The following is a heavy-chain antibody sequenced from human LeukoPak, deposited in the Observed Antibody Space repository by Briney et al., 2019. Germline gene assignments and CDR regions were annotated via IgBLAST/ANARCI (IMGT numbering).Heavy chain of an antibody. D-gene: IGHD3-3*01. J-gene: IGHJ4*02. CDR3: ARVSSDFWSGYYTRLTQYYFDY. V-gene: IGHV4-34*01. CDR1: GESYTDYH. CDR2: ISHDEGT. Sequence: SETLSLTCAIYGESYTDYHLSWIRQPPGKGLEWIGEISHDEGTNYNPSLRSRVSISLDMSKNQFFLKLTSVTAADTAVYYCARVSSDFWSGYYTRLTQYYFDYWGQGTLVTVSS.